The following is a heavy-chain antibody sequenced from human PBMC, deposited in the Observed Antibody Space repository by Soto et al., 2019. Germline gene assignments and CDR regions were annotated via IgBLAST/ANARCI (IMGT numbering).Heavy chain of an antibody. CDR2: ISGSGGST. V-gene: IGHV3-23*01. CDR1: GFTFSSYA. Sequence: GGSLRLSCAASGFTFSSYAMSWVRQAPGKGLEWVSAISGSGGSTYYADSVKGRFTISRDNSKNTLYLQMNSLRAEDTAVYYCAKDSRRYYYDSSGYYYFGEGYYYYGMDVWGQGTTVTVSS. D-gene: IGHD3-22*01. J-gene: IGHJ6*02. CDR3: AKDSRRYYYDSSGYYYFGEGYYYYGMDV.